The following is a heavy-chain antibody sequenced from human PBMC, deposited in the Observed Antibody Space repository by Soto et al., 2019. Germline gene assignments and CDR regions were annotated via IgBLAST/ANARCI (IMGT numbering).Heavy chain of an antibody. D-gene: IGHD3-10*01. V-gene: IGHV4-34*01. CDR2: INHSGST. CDR1: GGSFSGYY. Sequence: PSETLSLTCAVYGGSFSGYYWSWIRQPPGKGLEWIGEINHSGSTNYNPSLKSRVTISVDTSKNQFSLKLSSVTAADTAVYYYARVGNYGSGSYYPTGIPYWGQVTLVTVS. CDR3: ARVGNYGSGSYYPTGIPY. J-gene: IGHJ4*02.